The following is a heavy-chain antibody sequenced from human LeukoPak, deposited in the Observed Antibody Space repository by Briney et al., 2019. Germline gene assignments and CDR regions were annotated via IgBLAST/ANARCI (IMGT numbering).Heavy chain of an antibody. CDR1: GFTFGNYA. CDR3: AKNRGAGSHYYYHMNV. Sequence: GGSLRLSCAVSGFTFGNYAMSWVRQAPGKGLEWVSTISGFGGGTSYADSVKGRFTISRDNSKNTLYLQMNSLRAEDTAVYYCAKNRGAGSHYYYHMNVWGKGTTVTVSS. D-gene: IGHD1-26*01. CDR2: ISGFGGGT. V-gene: IGHV3-23*01. J-gene: IGHJ6*03.